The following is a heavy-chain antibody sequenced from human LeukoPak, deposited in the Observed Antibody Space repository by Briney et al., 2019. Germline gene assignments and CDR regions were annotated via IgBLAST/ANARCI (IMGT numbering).Heavy chain of an antibody. Sequence: SVKVSCKASGGTFSSYAISWVRQAPGQGLEWMGGIIPIFGTANYAQKFQGRVTITADESTSTAYMELSSLRSEDTAVYYCASDYGDYGGIDYCGQGTLVTVSS. D-gene: IGHD4-17*01. V-gene: IGHV1-69*13. CDR3: ASDYGDYGGIDY. J-gene: IGHJ4*02. CDR1: GGTFSSYA. CDR2: IIPIFGTA.